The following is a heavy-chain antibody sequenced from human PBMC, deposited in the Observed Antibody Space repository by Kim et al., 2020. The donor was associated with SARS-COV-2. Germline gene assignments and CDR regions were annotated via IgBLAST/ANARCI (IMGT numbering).Heavy chain of an antibody. CDR1: GYTFTGYY. J-gene: IGHJ4*02. CDR3: AREGLAYCGGDCYSG. V-gene: IGHV1-2*06. D-gene: IGHD2-21*02. CDR2: INPNSGGT. Sequence: ASVKVSCKASGYTFTGYYMHWVRQAPGQGLEWMGRINPNSGGTNYAQKFQGRVTMTRDTSISTAYMELSRLRSDDTAVYYCAREGLAYCGGDCYSGWGQGTLVTVSS.